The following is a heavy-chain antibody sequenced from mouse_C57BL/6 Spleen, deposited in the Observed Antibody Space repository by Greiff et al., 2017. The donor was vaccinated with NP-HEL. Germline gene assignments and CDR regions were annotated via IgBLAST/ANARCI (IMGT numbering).Heavy chain of an antibody. V-gene: IGHV1-19*01. D-gene: IGHD1-1*01. J-gene: IGHJ1*03. Sequence: VQLQQSGPVLVKPGASVKMSCKASGYTFTDYYMNWVKQSHGKSLEWIGVINPYNGGTSYNQKFKGKATLTVDKSSSTAYMELNSLTSEDSAVYYCARSDYYGSSYRYFDVWGTGTTVTVSS. CDR1: GYTFTDYY. CDR3: ARSDYYGSSYRYFDV. CDR2: INPYNGGT.